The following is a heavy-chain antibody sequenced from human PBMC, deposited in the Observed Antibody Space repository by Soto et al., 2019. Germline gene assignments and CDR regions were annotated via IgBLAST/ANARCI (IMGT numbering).Heavy chain of an antibody. Sequence: GGSLRLSCAASGFTFSSHGMHWIRQAPGKGLEWVAVIPYDGSHQYYADSVKGRFSISRDNSKNTLYLQMNSLRAEDTAVYYCAKLRVLEWEVQESDYWGQGTLVTVSS. CDR2: IPYDGSHQ. CDR1: GFTFSSHG. D-gene: IGHD3-3*01. CDR3: AKLRVLEWEVQESDY. V-gene: IGHV3-30*18. J-gene: IGHJ4*02.